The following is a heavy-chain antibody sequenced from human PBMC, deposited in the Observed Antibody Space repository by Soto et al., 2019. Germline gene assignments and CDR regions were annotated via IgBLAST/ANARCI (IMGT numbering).Heavy chain of an antibody. D-gene: IGHD3-9*01. V-gene: IGHV1-3*01. CDR1: GYTFTSYV. Sequence: ASVKVSCKASGYTFTSYVIHWVRQAPGQRLEWMGWIDAGTGNTKYSEKFQGRVTITRDTSASTAYMELSSLRSEDTAVYYCAGDYDILTGYSLYGYWGQGTLVTVSS. CDR2: IDAGTGNT. CDR3: AGDYDILTGYSLYGY. J-gene: IGHJ4*02.